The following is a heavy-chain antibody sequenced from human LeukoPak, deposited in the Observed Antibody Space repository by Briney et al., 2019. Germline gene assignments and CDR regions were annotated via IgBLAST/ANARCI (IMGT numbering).Heavy chain of an antibody. CDR2: IYYSGST. J-gene: IGHJ4*02. CDR1: GGSISSSSYY. V-gene: IGHV4-39*07. D-gene: IGHD3-22*01. CDR3: ARGYYYDSSGYPYDY. Sequence: PSETLSLTCTVSGGSISSSSYYWGWIRQPPGKGLEWIGSIYYSGSTYYNPSLKSRVTISVDTSKNQFSLKLSSVTAADTAVYYGARGYYYDSSGYPYDYWGQGTLVTVSS.